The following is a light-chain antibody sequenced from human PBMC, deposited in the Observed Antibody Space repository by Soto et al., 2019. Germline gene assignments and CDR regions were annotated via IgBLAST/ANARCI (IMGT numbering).Light chain of an antibody. J-gene: IGLJ2*01. CDR1: SSNIGSNS. CDR2: TDN. V-gene: IGLV1-44*01. CDR3: AAWDGSLNGHVV. Sequence: QSVLTQPPSASGAPGQRVTISCSGSSSNIGSNSVNWYQQLPGTAPKLLIYTDNQRPSGVPDRFSGSKSGTSASLAISGLQSEDDAEYYCAAWDGSLNGHVVFGGGTKLTVL.